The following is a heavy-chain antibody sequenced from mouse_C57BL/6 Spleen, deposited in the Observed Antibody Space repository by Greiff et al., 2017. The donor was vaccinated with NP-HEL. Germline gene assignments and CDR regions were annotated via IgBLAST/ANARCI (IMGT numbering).Heavy chain of an antibody. D-gene: IGHD2-4*01. V-gene: IGHV7-3*01. CDR1: GFTFTDYY. J-gene: IGHJ1*03. Sequence: EVMLVESGGGLVQPGGSLSLSCAASGFTFTDYYMSWVRQPPGKALEWLGFIRNKANGYTTEYSASVKGRFTISRDNSQSILYLQRNALRAEDSATYYCARYTYYDYDLWYFDVWGTVTTVTVSS. CDR3: ARYTYYDYDLWYFDV. CDR2: IRNKANGYTT.